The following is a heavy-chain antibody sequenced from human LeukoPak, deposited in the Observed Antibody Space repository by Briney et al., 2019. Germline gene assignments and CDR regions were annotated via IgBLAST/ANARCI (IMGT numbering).Heavy chain of an antibody. Sequence: SETLSLTCTVSGYSISSGYYWGWIRQPPGKGLEWIGSIYHSGSTYYNPSLKSRVTISVDTSKNQFSLKLSSVTAADTAVYYCARGYVVPAATYTFDYWGQGTLVTVSS. CDR3: ARGYVVPAATYTFDY. CDR1: GYSISSGYY. D-gene: IGHD2-2*01. J-gene: IGHJ4*02. V-gene: IGHV4-38-2*02. CDR2: IYHSGST.